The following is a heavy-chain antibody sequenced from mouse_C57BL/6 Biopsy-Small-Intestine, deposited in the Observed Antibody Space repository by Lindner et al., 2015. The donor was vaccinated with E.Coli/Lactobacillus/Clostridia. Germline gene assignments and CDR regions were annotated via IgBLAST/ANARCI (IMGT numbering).Heavy chain of an antibody. Sequence: SVKVSCKVSGYTFTELSMHWVRQAPGKGLEWMGTFDPEDGETIYAQKFQGRVTMTEDTSTDTASMELSSLRSDDTAVYYCATRSPHYYDSSNYYYYYMDVWGKGTTVTVSS. V-gene: IGHV1S127*01. J-gene: IGHJ1*03. CDR1: GYTFTELS. D-gene: IGHD1-1*01. CDR2: FDPEDGET. CDR3: ATRSPHYYDSSNYYYYYMDV.